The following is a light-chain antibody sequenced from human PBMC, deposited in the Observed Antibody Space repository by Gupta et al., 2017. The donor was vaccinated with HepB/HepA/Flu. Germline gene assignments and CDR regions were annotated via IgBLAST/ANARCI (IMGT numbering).Light chain of an antibody. Sequence: SALPQPASVSGSPGQSLTISCTGTRSDVGSYNLVSWYQQHPGKAPKLMIYEVSKRPSGVSKRFSGSKSGNTASLTISGLQAEDEADYYGCSYAGSSTLNVVFGGGTKLTVL. CDR1: RSDVGSYNL. CDR2: EVS. J-gene: IGLJ2*01. CDR3: CSYAGSSTLNVV. V-gene: IGLV2-23*02.